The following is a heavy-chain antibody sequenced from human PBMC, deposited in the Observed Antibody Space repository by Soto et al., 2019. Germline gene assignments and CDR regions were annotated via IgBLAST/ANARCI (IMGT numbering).Heavy chain of an antibody. CDR1: GYTFTNYA. CDR2: INGGNGNT. V-gene: IGHV1-3*01. CDR3: ARTYCNGTNCTWFDT. J-gene: IGHJ5*02. D-gene: IGHD2-2*01. Sequence: ASVKVSCKASGYTFTNYAMHCVRQAPEQRLEWMGWINGGNGNTKYSQKFQGRVTLTRDTSASTAYMELSSLRSEDTAIYFCARTYCNGTNCTWFDTWGQGTLVTVSA.